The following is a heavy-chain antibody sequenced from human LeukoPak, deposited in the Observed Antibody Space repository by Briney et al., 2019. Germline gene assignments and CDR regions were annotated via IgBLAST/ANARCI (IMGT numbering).Heavy chain of an antibody. CDR2: IREDGTEK. CDR3: ARHVGISF. D-gene: IGHD7-27*01. V-gene: IGHV3-7*01. J-gene: IGHJ4*02. CDR1: GFTFSGAW. Sequence: PGGSLRLSCTASGFTFSGAWMTWVRQAPGKGLEWVANIREDGTEKNYVDSVKGRFTISRDNAKNSLFLQMSNLRDDDTATYYCARHVGISFWGQGTLVTVSS.